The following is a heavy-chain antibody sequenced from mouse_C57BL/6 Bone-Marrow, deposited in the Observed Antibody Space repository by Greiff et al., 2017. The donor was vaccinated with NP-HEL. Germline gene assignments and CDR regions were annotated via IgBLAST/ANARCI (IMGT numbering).Heavy chain of an antibody. D-gene: IGHD1-1*01. V-gene: IGHV14-3*01. Sequence: DVKLQESVAELVRPGASVKLSCTASGFNIKNTYMHWVKQRPEQGLEWIGRIDPENGNTKYAPKFQGKATITADTSSNTAYLQLSSLTSEDTAIYSCARGITTTGDYYAMDYWGQGTSVTVSS. CDR3: ARGITTTGDYYAMDY. CDR2: IDPENGNT. CDR1: GFNIKNTY. J-gene: IGHJ4*01.